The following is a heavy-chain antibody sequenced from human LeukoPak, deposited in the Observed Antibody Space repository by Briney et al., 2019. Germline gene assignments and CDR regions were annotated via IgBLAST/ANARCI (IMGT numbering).Heavy chain of an antibody. D-gene: IGHD4-17*01. CDR3: ARDNGDYPNNYYYYYGMDV. CDR2: ISGSGGST. J-gene: IGHJ6*02. Sequence: GGSLRLSCAASGFTFSSYAMSWVRQAPGKGLEWVSAISGSGGSTYYADSVKGRFTISRDNSKNTLYLQMNSLRAEDTAVYYCARDNGDYPNNYYYYYGMDVWGQGTTVTVSS. V-gene: IGHV3-23*01. CDR1: GFTFSSYA.